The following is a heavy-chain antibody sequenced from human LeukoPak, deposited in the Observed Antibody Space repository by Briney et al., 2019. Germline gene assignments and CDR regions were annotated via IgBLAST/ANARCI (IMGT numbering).Heavy chain of an antibody. Sequence: GGSLRLSCAASGFTFSSYAMHWVRQAPGKGLEWVSGISWNSGSRGYADSVKGRFTISRDNAKNSLYLQMNSLRPEDTALYYCAKATEVVVVAMTRGHFDYWGQGTLVTVSS. V-gene: IGHV3-9*01. CDR1: GFTFSSYA. J-gene: IGHJ4*02. CDR3: AKATEVVVVAMTRGHFDY. CDR2: ISWNSGSR. D-gene: IGHD2-15*01.